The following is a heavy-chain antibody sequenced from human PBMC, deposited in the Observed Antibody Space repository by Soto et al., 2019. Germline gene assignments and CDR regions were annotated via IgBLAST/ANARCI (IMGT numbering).Heavy chain of an antibody. CDR1: GYSISSGYY. CDR3: AREVATTQGGAYGMDV. Sequence: SETLSLTCAVSGYSISSGYYWGWIRQPPGKGLEWIGSIYHSGSTYYNPSLKSRVTISVDTSKNQFSLKLSSVTAADTAVYYCAREVATTQGGAYGMDVWGQGTTVTVSS. D-gene: IGHD2-21*02. V-gene: IGHV4-38-2*01. CDR2: IYHSGST. J-gene: IGHJ6*02.